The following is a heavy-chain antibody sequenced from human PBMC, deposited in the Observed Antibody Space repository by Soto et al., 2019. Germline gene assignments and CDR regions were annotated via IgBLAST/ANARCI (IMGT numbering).Heavy chain of an antibody. Sequence: QLQLQESGPGLVKPSETLSLTCTVSGGSISSSSYYWGWIRQPPGKGLEWIGSIYYSGSTYYNPSFKSRVTISVDTSKNQFSLKLSSVTAADTAVYYFAIQGDGPLGYCSSTSCPYYFDYWGKGTLVTVSS. CDR3: AIQGDGPLGYCSSTSCPYYFDY. V-gene: IGHV4-39*01. CDR1: GGSISSSSYY. D-gene: IGHD2-2*01. CDR2: IYYSGST. J-gene: IGHJ4*02.